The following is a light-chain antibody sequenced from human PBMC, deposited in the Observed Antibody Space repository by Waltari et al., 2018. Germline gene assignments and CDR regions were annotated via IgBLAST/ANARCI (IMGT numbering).Light chain of an antibody. Sequence: IVLTQSPGTLSLSPGESATHSCRDSQSVSSSLAWYQQKPGQTPKLLIYGASTRATGIPDRFAGSGSGTDFSLTISSLEPEDCAIYFCQHYVRLPATFGQGTKVEIK. CDR1: QSVSSS. J-gene: IGKJ1*01. CDR3: QHYVRLPAT. CDR2: GAS. V-gene: IGKV3-20*01.